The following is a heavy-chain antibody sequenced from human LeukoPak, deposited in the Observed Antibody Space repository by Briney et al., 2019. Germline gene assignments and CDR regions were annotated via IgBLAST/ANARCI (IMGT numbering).Heavy chain of an antibody. CDR3: AKVNHDDGGNSYFDY. Sequence: PGGSLRLSCAASGFTLSTYVMSWVRQAPGKGLEWVSAISGSAANTFYAVSVKGRFTISRDNSKNTLFLQMNSLRAEDTAVYYCAKVNHDDGGNSYFDYWGQGTLVTVSS. D-gene: IGHD4-23*01. V-gene: IGHV3-23*01. CDR2: ISGSAANT. CDR1: GFTLSTYV. J-gene: IGHJ4*02.